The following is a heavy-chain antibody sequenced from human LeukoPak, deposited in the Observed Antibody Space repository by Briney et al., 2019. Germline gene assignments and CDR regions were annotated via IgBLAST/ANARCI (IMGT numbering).Heavy chain of an antibody. CDR1: GFTFSSYA. V-gene: IGHV3-23*01. Sequence: GGSLRLSCAASGFTFSSYAMSCVRQAPGKGLEWVSSISAGGDNTYYADSVKGRFTISRDNSKTTLHLQMRSLRAEDTAVYYCARLRGSSVYYFDNCFDPWGQGTLVTVSS. J-gene: IGHJ5*02. CDR2: ISAGGDNT. CDR3: ARLRGSSVYYFDNCFDP. D-gene: IGHD3-22*01.